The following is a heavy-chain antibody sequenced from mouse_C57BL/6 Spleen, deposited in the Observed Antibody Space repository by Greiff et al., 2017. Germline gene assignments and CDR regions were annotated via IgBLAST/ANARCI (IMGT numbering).Heavy chain of an antibody. CDR1: GYTFTSYW. V-gene: IGHV1-52*01. CDR3: SRCYVLYAMDY. J-gene: IGHJ4*01. CDR2: IYPSDSET. Sequence: QVQLQQPGAELVRPGSSVKLSCKASGYTFTSYWMHWVKQRPIQGLEWIGNIYPSDSETHYNQKFKDKATLTVVKSSSTPYMQLSSLTSEDAAVDYCSRCYVLYAMDYWGPGTSVTVSS. D-gene: IGHD1-1*02.